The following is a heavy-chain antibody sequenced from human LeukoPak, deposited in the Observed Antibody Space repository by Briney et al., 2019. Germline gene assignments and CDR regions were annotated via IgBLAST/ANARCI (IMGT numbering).Heavy chain of an antibody. Sequence: SQTLSLTCTVSGGSISSGGYYWSWIRQHPGKGLEWLGYIYYSGSNYYNPSLKSRVTISVDTSKNQFSLKLSSVTAADTAVYYCALWFGELGAFDPWGQGTLVTVSS. D-gene: IGHD3-10*01. CDR2: IYYSGSN. CDR3: ALWFGELGAFDP. CDR1: GGSISSGGYY. J-gene: IGHJ5*02. V-gene: IGHV4-31*03.